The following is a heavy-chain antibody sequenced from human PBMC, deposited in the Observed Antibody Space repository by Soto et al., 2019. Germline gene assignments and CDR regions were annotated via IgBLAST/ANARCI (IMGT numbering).Heavy chain of an antibody. CDR3: AREKLYTTSSFDF. V-gene: IGHV3-21*01. Sequence: GGSLRLSCAGSGFPFSSHSMHWVRQAPGKGLEWVSRISKSIIDTSYADSVKGRFTISRDNAKNSLYLQMGSLRAEDTALYYCAREKLYTTSSFDFWGQGTLVTVSS. CDR1: GFPFSSHS. D-gene: IGHD2-8*01. CDR2: ISKSIIDT. J-gene: IGHJ4*02.